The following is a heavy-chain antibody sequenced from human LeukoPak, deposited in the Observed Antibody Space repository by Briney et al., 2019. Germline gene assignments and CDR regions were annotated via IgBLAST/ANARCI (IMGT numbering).Heavy chain of an antibody. CDR3: ARLSGTYSRGGDH. V-gene: IGHV3-11*01. Sequence: GGSLRLTCTASGFTFSDFHMSWIRQAPGKGLEWVSHISGSGYAIHHPGSVKGRFTISRDNAKNSLYLQMNSLRVEDSAVYYCARLSGTYSRGGDHWGQGTLVTVSS. D-gene: IGHD1-26*01. CDR2: ISGSGYAI. J-gene: IGHJ4*02. CDR1: GFTFSDFH.